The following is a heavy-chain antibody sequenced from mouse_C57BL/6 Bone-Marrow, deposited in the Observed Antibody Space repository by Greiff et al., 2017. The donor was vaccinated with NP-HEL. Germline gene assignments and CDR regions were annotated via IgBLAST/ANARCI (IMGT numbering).Heavy chain of an antibody. V-gene: IGHV3-6*01. CDR1: GYSITSGYY. Sequence: DVHLVESGPGLVKPSQSLSLTCSVTGYSITSGYYWNWIRQFPGNKLEWMGYISYDGSNNYNPSLKNRISITRDTSKNQFFLKLNSVTTEDTATYYCARTYYMGYWGQGTTLTVSS. D-gene: IGHD2-12*01. CDR2: ISYDGSN. CDR3: ARTYYMGY. J-gene: IGHJ2*01.